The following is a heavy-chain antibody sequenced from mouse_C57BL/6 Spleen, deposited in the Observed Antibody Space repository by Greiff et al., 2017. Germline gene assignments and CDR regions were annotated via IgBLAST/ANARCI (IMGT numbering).Heavy chain of an antibody. V-gene: IGHV1-72*01. CDR1: GYTFTSYW. CDR2: IDPNSGGT. D-gene: IGHD5-1*01. CDR3: AREDLYGGYFDV. J-gene: IGHJ1*03. Sequence: QVQLQQPGAELVKPGASVKLSCKASGYTFTSYWMHWVKQRPGRSLEWIGRIDPNSGGTKYNEKFKSKATLTVDKPSSTAYMQLSSLTSEDSAVYYCAREDLYGGYFDVWGTGTTVTVSS.